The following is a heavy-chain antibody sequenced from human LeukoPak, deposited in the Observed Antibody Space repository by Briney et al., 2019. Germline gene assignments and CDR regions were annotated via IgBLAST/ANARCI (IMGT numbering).Heavy chain of an antibody. D-gene: IGHD3-22*01. CDR1: GFTFSSYA. V-gene: IGHV3-30*04. J-gene: IGHJ4*02. CDR3: ARGPRFAIRMIVVVTKGHFDY. CDR2: ISYDGNNK. Sequence: GGSLRLSCAASGFTFSSYAMHWVRQAPGKGLEWVAAISYDGNNKYYADSVKGRFTISRDNSKNTLYLQMNSLRAEDTAVYYCARGPRFAIRMIVVVTKGHFDYWGQGTLVTVSS.